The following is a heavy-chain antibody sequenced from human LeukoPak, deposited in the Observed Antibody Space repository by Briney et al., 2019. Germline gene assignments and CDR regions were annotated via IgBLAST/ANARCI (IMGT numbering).Heavy chain of an antibody. CDR1: GFTFSSYA. CDR2: ISGNGVST. J-gene: IGHJ4*02. CDR3: AKAPLSYDSSGPFDY. V-gene: IGHV3-23*01. D-gene: IGHD3-22*01. Sequence: GGSLRLSCATSGFTFSSYAMSWVRQGPGKGLEWVSAISGNGVSTDYADSVKGRFTISRDNSKNTLYLQMNSLRAEDTAVYYCAKAPLSYDSSGPFDYWGQGTLVTVSS.